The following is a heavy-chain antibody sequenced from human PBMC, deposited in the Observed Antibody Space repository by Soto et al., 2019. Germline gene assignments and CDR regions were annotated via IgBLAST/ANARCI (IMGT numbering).Heavy chain of an antibody. V-gene: IGHV3-30*18. CDR1: GFTFSSYG. CDR2: ISYDGSNK. J-gene: IGHJ4*02. CDR3: AKEELGYYFDY. Sequence: PGGSLRLSCAASGFTFSSYGMHWVRQAPGKGLEWVAVISYDGSNKYYADSVKGRFTISRDNSKNTLYLQMNSLRAEDTAVYYCAKEELGYYFDYWGQGTLVTVSS. D-gene: IGHD7-27*01.